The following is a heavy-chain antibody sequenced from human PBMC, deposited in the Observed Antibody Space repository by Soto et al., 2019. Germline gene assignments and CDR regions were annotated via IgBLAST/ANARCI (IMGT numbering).Heavy chain of an antibody. V-gene: IGHV4-59*01. Sequence: SQTLSLPCTVSGGSIGSYYWNWIRQPPGKGLEWIGYIYYSGSTNYNPSLKSRVTISVDTSKNQFSLKLSSVTAADTAVYYCARDGGTSGMDVWGQGTTVTVSS. CDR1: GGSIGSYY. D-gene: IGHD3-16*01. CDR3: ARDGGTSGMDV. CDR2: IYYSGST. J-gene: IGHJ6*02.